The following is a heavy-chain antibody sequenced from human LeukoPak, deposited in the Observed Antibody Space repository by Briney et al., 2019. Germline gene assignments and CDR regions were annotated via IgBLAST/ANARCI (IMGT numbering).Heavy chain of an antibody. Sequence: GGSLRLSCAASGFTFSSYEMNWVRQAPGKGLEWVSYISSSGSTIYYADSVKGRFTISRDNAKNSLYLQMNSLRAEDTAVYYCARDQLLAPYHYYGMDVWGQGTTVTVSS. CDR2: ISSSGSTI. J-gene: IGHJ6*02. CDR1: GFTFSSYE. D-gene: IGHD2-2*01. V-gene: IGHV3-48*03. CDR3: ARDQLLAPYHYYGMDV.